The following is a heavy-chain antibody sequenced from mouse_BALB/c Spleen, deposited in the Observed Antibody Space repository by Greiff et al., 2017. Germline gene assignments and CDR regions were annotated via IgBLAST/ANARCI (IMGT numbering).Heavy chain of an antibody. D-gene: IGHD6-2*01. CDR3: KVSHYFDY. CDR2: INPENGDT. Sequence: EVQLVESGAELVRPGASVKLSCTASGFNINDYYMHWVKQRPAQGLEWIGWINPENGDTEYAPKFQGRATMTADTASITAYLQLSSLTSEDTAVYYCKVSHYFDYWGQGTTLTVSS. V-gene: IGHV14-4*02. CDR1: GFNINDYY. J-gene: IGHJ2*01.